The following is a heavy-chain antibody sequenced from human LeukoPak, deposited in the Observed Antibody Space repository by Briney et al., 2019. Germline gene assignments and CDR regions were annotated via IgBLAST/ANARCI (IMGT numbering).Heavy chain of an antibody. V-gene: IGHV5-51*01. Sequence: GESLKISCKGSGYSFTSYWIGWVRQMPGKGLEWMGIIYPGDSDTRYSPSFQGQVTISADKSISTAYLQWSSLKASDTAMYYCASRVVVPAAIQGDAFDIWGQGTMVTVSS. CDR1: GYSFTSYW. CDR2: IYPGDSDT. J-gene: IGHJ3*02. CDR3: ASRVVVPAAIQGDAFDI. D-gene: IGHD2-2*02.